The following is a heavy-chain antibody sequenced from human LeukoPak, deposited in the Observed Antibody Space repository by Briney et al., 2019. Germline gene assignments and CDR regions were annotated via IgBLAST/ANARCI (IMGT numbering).Heavy chain of an antibody. CDR3: ARSIAVAGASPKDAFNI. CDR2: INPNSGGT. V-gene: IGHV1-2*02. CDR1: GYTFSTYG. D-gene: IGHD6-19*01. J-gene: IGHJ3*02. Sequence: GASVKVSCKASGYTFSTYGISWVRQAPGQGLEWMGWINPNSGGTNYAQKFQGRVTMTRDTSISTAYMELSRLRSDDTAVYYCARSIAVAGASPKDAFNIWGQGTMVTVSS.